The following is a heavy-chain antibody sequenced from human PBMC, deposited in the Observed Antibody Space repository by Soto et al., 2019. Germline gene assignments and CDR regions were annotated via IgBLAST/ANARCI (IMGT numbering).Heavy chain of an antibody. D-gene: IGHD1-1*01. V-gene: IGHV1-2*02. J-gene: IGHJ3*02. CDR1: GPTFNVYY. Sequence: QVHLVQSGAEVKKPGASVKVSCKSSGPTFNVYYLHWVRQAPGSGLEWMGKINPNRGDTTYSQRFQGRVTMTSDPSITTAYMDLTKLTSDDTAVYYCALERQLNSPADAFDIWGQGTVVTVSS. CDR2: INPNRGDT. CDR3: ALERQLNSPADAFDI.